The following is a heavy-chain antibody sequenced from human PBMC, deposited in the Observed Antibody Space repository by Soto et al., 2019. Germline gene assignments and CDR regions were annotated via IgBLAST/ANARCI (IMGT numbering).Heavy chain of an antibody. CDR2: VIPILGMA. D-gene: IGHD2-2*01. CDR3: ARGGAVVVPGAVDRHNWFDP. Sequence: QVQLVQSGAEVKKPGSSVKVSCEASGGTFSSYSFSWVRQAPGQGLEWMGRVIPILGMANYAQKFQGRVTITADKSTCKLYXXLSSLRSEDTAVYYCARGGAVVVPGAVDRHNWFDPWGQGTLVTVSS. V-gene: IGHV1-69*02. CDR1: GGTFSSYS. J-gene: IGHJ5*02.